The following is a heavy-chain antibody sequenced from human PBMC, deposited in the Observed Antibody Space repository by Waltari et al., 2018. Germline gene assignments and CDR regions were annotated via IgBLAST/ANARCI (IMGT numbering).Heavy chain of an antibody. D-gene: IGHD3-10*01. Sequence: EVQLVESGGGLVQPGGSLRLSCAASGFSFSTYWMNWARQAPGEGLVCLSSINPDGTNIMYADSVKGRFTTSRDNAKNTLYLQMNSLRADDTAVYYCARSGFMDVWGQGTTVTVSS. V-gene: IGHV3-74*03. CDR2: INPDGTNI. CDR3: ARSGFMDV. CDR1: GFSFSTYW. J-gene: IGHJ6*02.